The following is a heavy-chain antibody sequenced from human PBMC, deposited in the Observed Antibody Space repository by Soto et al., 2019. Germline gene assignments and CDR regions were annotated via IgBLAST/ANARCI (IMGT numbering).Heavy chain of an antibody. CDR3: ARPPRPGYYYYGMDV. CDR2: IYSGGST. D-gene: IGHD2-8*02. Sequence: QTGGSLRLSCAASGFTVSSNYMSWVRQAPGKGLEWVSVIYSGGSTYYADSVKGRFTISRDNSKNTLYLQMNSLRAEDTAVYYCARPPRPGYYYYGMDVWGQGTTVTVSS. CDR1: GFTVSSNY. V-gene: IGHV3-53*01. J-gene: IGHJ6*02.